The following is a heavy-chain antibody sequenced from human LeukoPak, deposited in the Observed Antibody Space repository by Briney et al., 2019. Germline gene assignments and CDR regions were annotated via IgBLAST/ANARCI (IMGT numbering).Heavy chain of an antibody. CDR1: GFTLSDYY. D-gene: IGHD3/OR15-3a*01. Sequence: GGSLRLSCAASGFTLSDYYMSWIRQAPGKGLEWVSYSSSSGSTIYYADSVKGLFAISRDNAKNSLYLQMNSLRAEDTAVYYCARRRDFIDYWGQGTLVTVSS. J-gene: IGHJ4*02. CDR2: SSSSGSTI. CDR3: ARRRDFIDY. V-gene: IGHV3-11*01.